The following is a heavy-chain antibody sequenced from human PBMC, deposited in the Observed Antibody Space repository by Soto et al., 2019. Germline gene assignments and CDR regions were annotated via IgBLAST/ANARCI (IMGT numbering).Heavy chain of an antibody. CDR1: GYTFTGYY. D-gene: IGHD2-21*01. CDR3: AIVGWRHGYYYGMDA. J-gene: IGHJ6*02. V-gene: IGHV1-2*04. Sequence: GYAVQASCKASGYTFTGYYMHWVRQAPGQGLEWMGWINPNSGGTNYAQKFQGWVTMTRDTSISTAYMELSRLRSDDTAVYYCAIVGWRHGYYYGMDAWGQGTTVTGS. CDR2: INPNSGGT.